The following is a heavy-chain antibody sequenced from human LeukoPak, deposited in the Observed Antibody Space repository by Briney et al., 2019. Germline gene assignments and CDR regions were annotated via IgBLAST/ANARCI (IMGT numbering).Heavy chain of an antibody. CDR2: IIPIFGTA. Sequence: SVKVSSTASGGTFTIYAISWVRQAPGQGLEWMGGIIPIFGTANYAQKFQGRVTITADKSTSTAYMELSSLRSEDTAVYYCASSKLGYSYGPGSNWFDPGGQGTLVTVSS. V-gene: IGHV1-69*06. J-gene: IGHJ5*02. CDR3: ASSKLGYSYGPGSNWFDP. D-gene: IGHD5-18*01. CDR1: GGTFTIYA.